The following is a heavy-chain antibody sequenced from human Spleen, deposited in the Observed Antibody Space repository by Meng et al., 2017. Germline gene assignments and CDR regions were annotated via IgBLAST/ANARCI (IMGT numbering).Heavy chain of an antibody. V-gene: IGHV3-15*01. Sequence: GESLKISCAASGFYFNNAWMSWIRQAPGKGLEWVGRIKSHVDGATTDFATPVTGRFSISRDDSKSTVYLQMSGLTTDDTGVYYCTWDDKAVSDYWGQGTLVTVSS. D-gene: IGHD1-26*01. CDR3: TWDDKAVSDY. J-gene: IGHJ4*02. CDR2: IKSHVDGATT. CDR1: GFYFNNAW.